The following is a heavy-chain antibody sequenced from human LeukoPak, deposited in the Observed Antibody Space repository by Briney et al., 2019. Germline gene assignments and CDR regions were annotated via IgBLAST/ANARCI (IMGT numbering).Heavy chain of an antibody. Sequence: AESLRLSCAASGFTFSSYSMNWVRQAPGKGLEWVSSISSSSSYIYYADSVKGRFTISRDNAKNSLYLQMNSLRAEDTAVYYCARAYDIPDAFDIWGQGTMVTVSS. D-gene: IGHD3-9*01. V-gene: IGHV3-21*01. J-gene: IGHJ3*02. CDR3: ARAYDIPDAFDI. CDR2: ISSSSSYI. CDR1: GFTFSSYS.